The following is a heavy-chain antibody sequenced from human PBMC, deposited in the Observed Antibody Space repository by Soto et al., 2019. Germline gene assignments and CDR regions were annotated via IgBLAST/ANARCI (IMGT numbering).Heavy chain of an antibody. CDR3: ARVIRAAATRFAFDI. J-gene: IGHJ3*02. CDR1: GYTLTELS. V-gene: IGHV1-24*01. Sequence: ASVKVSCKVSGYTLTELSMHWVRQAPGKGLEWMGGFDPEDGETIYAQKFQGRVTMTEDTSTDTAYMELSSLRSEDTAVYYCARVIRAAATRFAFDIWGQGTMVTVSS. CDR2: FDPEDGET. D-gene: IGHD6-25*01.